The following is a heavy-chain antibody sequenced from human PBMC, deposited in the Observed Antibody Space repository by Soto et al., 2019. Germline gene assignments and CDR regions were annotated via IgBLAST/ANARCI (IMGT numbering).Heavy chain of an antibody. Sequence: QLQLQESGSGLVKPSQTLSLTCAVSGGSISSGGYSWSWIRQPPGKGLEWIGYIYHSGSTYYNPSPKTRVTISVDRSTNQFSLKLSSVTAADTAVYYCAAGGGLPRYYWGQGTLVTVSS. J-gene: IGHJ4*02. V-gene: IGHV4-30-2*01. CDR2: IYHSGST. CDR3: AAGGGLPRYY. CDR1: GGSISSGGYS. D-gene: IGHD5-12*01.